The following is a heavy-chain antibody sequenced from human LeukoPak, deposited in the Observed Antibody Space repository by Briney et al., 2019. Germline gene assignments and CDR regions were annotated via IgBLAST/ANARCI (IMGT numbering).Heavy chain of an antibody. CDR1: GGSFSGYY. CDR3: CASWDVGSFDY. CDR2: INHSGST. V-gene: IGHV4-34*01. Sequence: PAETLSLTCAVYGGSFSGYYWSWIRQPPGKGLEWIGEINHSGSTNYNPSLKSRVTISVDTSKNQFSLKLSSVTAADTDVYYCCASWDVGSFDYWGQGTLVTVSS. D-gene: IGHD2-2*01. J-gene: IGHJ4*02.